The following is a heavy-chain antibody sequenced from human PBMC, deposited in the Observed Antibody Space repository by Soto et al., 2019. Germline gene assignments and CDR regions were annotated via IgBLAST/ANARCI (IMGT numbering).Heavy chain of an antibody. J-gene: IGHJ4*02. CDR2: IIPIVGTA. CDR1: GGTFSSYS. V-gene: IGHV1-69*01. Sequence: QVQLVQSGAELKKPGSSVKVSCKASGGTFSSYSINWVRQAPGQGLEWMGEIIPIVGTANYAQKFQGRVTITADESTSTAYMELSSLRSEETAVYYCARDGGRHSGGIDYWGQGTLVTVSS. CDR3: ARDGGRHSGGIDY. D-gene: IGHD1-26*01.